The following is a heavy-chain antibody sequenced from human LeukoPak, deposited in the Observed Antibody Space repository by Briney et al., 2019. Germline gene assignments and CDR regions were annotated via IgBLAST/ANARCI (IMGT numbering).Heavy chain of an antibody. CDR1: GDSISNSDYY. D-gene: IGHD6-13*01. J-gene: IGHJ6*02. CDR3: ARDWVSSSWYFRTLRRGGYGMDV. CDR2: INYSGRT. Sequence: SETLSLTCTVSGDSISNSDYYWGWIRQPPGKGLEWIALINYSGRTFYNPSLRSRVTISVDMSKNQFSLNLNSVTAADTAVYYCARDWVSSSWYFRTLRRGGYGMDVWGQGTTVTVSS. V-gene: IGHV4-39*02.